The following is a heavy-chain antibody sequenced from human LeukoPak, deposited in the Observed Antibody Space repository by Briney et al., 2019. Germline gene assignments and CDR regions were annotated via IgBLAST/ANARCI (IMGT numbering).Heavy chain of an antibody. D-gene: IGHD3-22*01. V-gene: IGHV4-59*01. CDR2: IYYSGST. Sequence: SETLSLTCTVSGGSISSYYWSWIRQPPGKGLEWIGYIYYSGSTNYNPSLKSRVTISVDTSKNQFSLKLSSVTAADTAVCYCARDRHYYDSSGYYLDNWFDPWGQGTLVTVSS. CDR3: ARDRHYYDSSGYYLDNWFDP. CDR1: GGSISSYY. J-gene: IGHJ5*02.